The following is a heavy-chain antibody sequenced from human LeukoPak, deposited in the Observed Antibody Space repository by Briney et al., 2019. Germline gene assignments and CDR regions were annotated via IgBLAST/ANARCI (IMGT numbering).Heavy chain of an antibody. J-gene: IGHJ4*02. D-gene: IGHD6-19*01. V-gene: IGHV1-2*02. Sequence: ASVKVSCKASGYTFTSYDINWVRQAPGQGLEWMGWINPNSGGTNYAQKFQGRVTMTRDTSISTAYMELSRLRSDDTAVYYCARHIAVAGDTNDYWGQGTLVTVSS. CDR1: GYTFTSYD. CDR2: INPNSGGT. CDR3: ARHIAVAGDTNDY.